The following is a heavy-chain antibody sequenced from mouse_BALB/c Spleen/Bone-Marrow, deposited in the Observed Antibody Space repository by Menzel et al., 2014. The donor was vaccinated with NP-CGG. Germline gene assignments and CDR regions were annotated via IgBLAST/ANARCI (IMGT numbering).Heavy chain of an antibody. J-gene: IGHJ1*01. CDR3: ASYCYGRYFDV. V-gene: IGHV14-3*02. CDR1: GFNIKDTY. D-gene: IGHD1-1*01. CDR2: IDPANGNT. Sequence: EVKLVESGAELEKPGASVKLSCTASGFNIKDTYMHWVKQRPEQGLEWIGRIDPANGNTKYDPKFQGKATITADTSSNTAYLQLSSLTSEDTAVYYCASYCYGRYFDVWGAGTTVTVSS.